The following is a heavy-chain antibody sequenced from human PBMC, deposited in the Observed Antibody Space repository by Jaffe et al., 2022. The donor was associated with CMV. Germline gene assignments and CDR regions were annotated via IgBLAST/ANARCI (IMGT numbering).Heavy chain of an antibody. J-gene: IGHJ3*02. V-gene: IGHV4-39*01. Sequence: QLQLQESGPGLVKPSETLSLTCTVSGGSISSSSYYWGWIRQPPGKGLEWIGSIYYSGSTYYNPSLKSRVTISVDTSKNQFSLKLSSVTAADTAVYYCARRCSTSCGAFDIWGQGTMVTVSS. CDR3: ARRCSTSCGAFDI. CDR1: GGSISSSSYY. D-gene: IGHD2-2*01. CDR2: IYYSGST.